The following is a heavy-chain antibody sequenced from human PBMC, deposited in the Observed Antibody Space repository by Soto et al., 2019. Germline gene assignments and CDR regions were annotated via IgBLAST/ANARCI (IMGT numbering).Heavy chain of an antibody. V-gene: IGHV4-38-2*01. Sequence: PSETLSLTCAVSGYSISSGYYWGWIRQPPGKELEWIGSIYHDGSTYYNPSLKSRVTISVDTSKNQFSLKLSSVTAADTAVYYCARGSGSYGHWGQGPIVPV. CDR2: IYHDGST. D-gene: IGHD1-26*01. CDR3: ARGSGSYGH. J-gene: IGHJ4*02. CDR1: GYSISSGYY.